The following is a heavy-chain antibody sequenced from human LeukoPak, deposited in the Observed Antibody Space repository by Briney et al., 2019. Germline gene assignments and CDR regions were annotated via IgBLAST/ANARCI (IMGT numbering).Heavy chain of an antibody. CDR3: ASYSRTFDY. Sequence: SETLSLTCTVSGGSINNYYWSWIRQPPGKGLEWIGYVYSSGLTNYNPSLRSRVTISIDTSRSQFFLKLNSVTAADTAVYYCASYSRTFDYWGQGTLVTVSS. V-gene: IGHV4-59*08. CDR2: VYSSGLT. CDR1: GGSINNYY. D-gene: IGHD3-22*01. J-gene: IGHJ4*02.